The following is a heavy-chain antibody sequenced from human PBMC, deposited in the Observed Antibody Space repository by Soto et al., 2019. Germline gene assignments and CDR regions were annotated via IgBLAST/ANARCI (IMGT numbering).Heavy chain of an antibody. CDR1: GFTFENYA. V-gene: IGHV3-23*01. J-gene: IGHJ4*02. Sequence: GGSLRLSCEVSGFTFENYAMNWVRRAPGKGLEWVSGISDSGGSTYYADSVKGRFTISRDNSKNTLYLQMNSLRAEDTAVYYCAKGTYYYGSAPYYFDYWGQGTLVTVSS. D-gene: IGHD3-10*01. CDR2: ISDSGGST. CDR3: AKGTYYYGSAPYYFDY.